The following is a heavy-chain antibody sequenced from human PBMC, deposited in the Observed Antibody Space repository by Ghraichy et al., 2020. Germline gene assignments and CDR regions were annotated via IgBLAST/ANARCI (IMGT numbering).Heavy chain of an antibody. CDR3: AKGGWGSVLDY. V-gene: IGHV3-23*01. CDR1: GFTFNTYA. D-gene: IGHD7-27*01. Sequence: GESLNISCAASGFTFNTYAIPWVRQAPGKGLEWVSTISDNGGGTYYADSVKGRFTISRDNSKNTVYLQMNSLRAEDTAVYYCAKGGWGSVLDYWGQGTLVTVSS. J-gene: IGHJ4*02. CDR2: ISDNGGGT.